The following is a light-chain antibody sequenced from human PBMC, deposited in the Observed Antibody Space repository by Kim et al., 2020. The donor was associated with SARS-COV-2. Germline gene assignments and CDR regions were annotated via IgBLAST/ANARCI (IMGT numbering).Light chain of an antibody. CDR2: AAS. Sequence: ASVRDRVTITCRARRGIIIDLAWCQQKPGKAPKSPIYAASSLQSGVPSRFTGSVSGTDFTLSITNLQPDDFVTYFCQQYNSYPLTFGGGTKVDIK. J-gene: IGKJ4*01. CDR1: RGIIID. V-gene: IGKV1-16*01. CDR3: QQYNSYPLT.